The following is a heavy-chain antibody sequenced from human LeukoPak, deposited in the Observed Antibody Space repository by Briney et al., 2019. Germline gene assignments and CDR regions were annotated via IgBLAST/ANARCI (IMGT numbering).Heavy chain of an antibody. D-gene: IGHD3-10*02. Sequence: GGSLRLSCAASGFTFSSYEMNWVRQAPGKGLEWVSVIYSGGDTYYVDSVKGRFTISRDNAKNSLYLQMNSLRAEDTAVYYCAELGITMIGGVWGKGTTVTISS. CDR2: IYSGGDT. CDR1: GFTFSSYE. J-gene: IGHJ6*04. CDR3: AELGITMIGGV. V-gene: IGHV3-48*03.